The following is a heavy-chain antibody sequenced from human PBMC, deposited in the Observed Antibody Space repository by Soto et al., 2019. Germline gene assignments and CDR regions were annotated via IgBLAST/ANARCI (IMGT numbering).Heavy chain of an antibody. D-gene: IGHD2-8*01. CDR1: RGTFSRYA. V-gene: IGHV1-69*13. CDR2: IIPIFGTA. CDR3: ARDAPGPLRHCTNGVCYTGRNPWFDP. Sequence: AAVKVSYKASRGTFSRYAISWVRQAPGQGLEWMGGIIPIFGTANYAQKFQGRVTITADESTSTAYMELSSLRSEDTAVYYCARDAPGPLRHCTNGVCYTGRNPWFDPWGQGTLVTVSS. J-gene: IGHJ5*02.